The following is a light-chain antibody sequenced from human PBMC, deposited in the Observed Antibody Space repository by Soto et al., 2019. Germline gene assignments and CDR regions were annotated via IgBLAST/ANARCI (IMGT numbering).Light chain of an antibody. CDR1: QSILYTSSNKNY. CDR3: MQRTHVPIT. V-gene: IGKV4-1*01. J-gene: IGKJ5*01. CDR2: WAS. Sequence: DRVMTSSPDSLSVTMDERATINCKSSQSILYTSSNKNYLVWYQQKPGQPPKLLIYWASTRESGVTERFSGSGSGTDFTLTISNLQAEDVAIYYCMQRTHVPITFGQRTLLEIK.